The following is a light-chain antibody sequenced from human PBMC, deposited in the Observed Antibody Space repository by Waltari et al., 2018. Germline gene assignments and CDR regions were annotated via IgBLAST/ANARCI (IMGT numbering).Light chain of an antibody. CDR2: AAS. J-gene: IGKJ3*01. Sequence: DIQMTQSPSSLSASVGDRGTFACRSSQTISIYLNWYQQKPCKAPSLLVYAASSLNHGGPSRFSGSGSGTEFTLTINSLEPEDVATYYCQQSFRNPLTFGPGTTVDV. CDR1: QTISIY. CDR3: QQSFRNPLT. V-gene: IGKV1-39*01.